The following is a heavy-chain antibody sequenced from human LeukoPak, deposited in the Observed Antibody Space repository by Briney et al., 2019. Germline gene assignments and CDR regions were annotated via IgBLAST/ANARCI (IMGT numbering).Heavy chain of an antibody. J-gene: IGHJ4*02. V-gene: IGHV3-23*01. CDR1: GFTFSNYG. Sequence: GGSLRLSCTASGFTFSNYGMSWVRQAPGKGLEWVSSIGDSGYRTFYADSVKGRFTISRDNSKNTLYLQMNSLRAEDTALYYCAEDPRRTGGYNFSFPHHACDSWGQGTLVIVSS. CDR3: AEDPRRTGGYNFSFPHHACDS. D-gene: IGHD1-1*01. CDR2: IGDSGYRT.